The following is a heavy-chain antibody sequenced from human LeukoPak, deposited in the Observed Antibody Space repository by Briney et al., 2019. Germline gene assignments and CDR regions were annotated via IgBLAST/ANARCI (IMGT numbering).Heavy chain of an antibody. Sequence: GGSLRLSCAASGFTFTVYAMSWVRQAPGKGLEWVSSINYSGARIFYLDSVRGRFTISRDNSKNTLYLQMNSLRAEDTAIYYCVEEWQFESWGQGTLVTVSS. J-gene: IGHJ4*02. CDR3: VEEWQFES. V-gene: IGHV3-23*01. CDR1: GFTFTVYA. CDR2: INYSGARI. D-gene: IGHD5-12*01.